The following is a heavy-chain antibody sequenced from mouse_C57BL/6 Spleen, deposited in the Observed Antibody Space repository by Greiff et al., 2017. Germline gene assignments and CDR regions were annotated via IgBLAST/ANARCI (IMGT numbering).Heavy chain of an antibody. J-gene: IGHJ2*01. V-gene: IGHV1-82*01. CDR3: ARSSYDYDEGGYYFDY. Sequence: VQLQQSGPELVKPGASVKISCKASGYAFSSSWMNWVKQRPGKGLEWIGRIYPGDGDTNYNGKFKGKATLTADKSSSTAYMQLSSLTSEDSAVYFCARSSYDYDEGGYYFDYWGQGTTLTVSS. D-gene: IGHD2-4*01. CDR2: IYPGDGDT. CDR1: GYAFSSSW.